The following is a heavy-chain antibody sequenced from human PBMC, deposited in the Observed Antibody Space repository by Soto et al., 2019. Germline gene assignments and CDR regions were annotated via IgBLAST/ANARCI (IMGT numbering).Heavy chain of an antibody. V-gene: IGHV1-18*01. CDR1: GYTFTSYG. J-gene: IGHJ4*02. CDR2: ISAYNGNT. D-gene: IGHD4-17*01. CDR3: ASSATVTIDY. Sequence: ASVKVSCKASGYTFTSYGISWVRQAPGQGLEWMGWISAYNGNTNYAQKFQGRVTITADKSTSTAYMELSSLRSEDTAVYYCASSATVTIDYWGQGTLVTVS.